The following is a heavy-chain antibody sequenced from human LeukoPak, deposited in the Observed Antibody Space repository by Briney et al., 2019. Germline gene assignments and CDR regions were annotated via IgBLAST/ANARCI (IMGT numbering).Heavy chain of an antibody. CDR2: IYTSGSP. V-gene: IGHV4-4*07. CDR1: SGSISSYD. J-gene: IGHJ2*01. Sequence: SETLSLTCTVSSGSISSYDWSWIRQPAGKGLEWIGRIYTSGSPNYNPSLRSRVTMSVDTSKNQFSLKLSSVTAADTAVYYCARLTSSWYQDWYFDLWGRGTLVTVSS. D-gene: IGHD6-13*01. CDR3: ARLTSSWYQDWYFDL.